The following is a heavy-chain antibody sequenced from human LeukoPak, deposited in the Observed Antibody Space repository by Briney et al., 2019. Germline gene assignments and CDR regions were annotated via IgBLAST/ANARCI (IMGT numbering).Heavy chain of an antibody. CDR1: GGSIRSSTYY. CDR3: ASRITIFGVVAYFDY. D-gene: IGHD3-3*01. V-gene: IGHV4-39*01. J-gene: IGHJ4*02. Sequence: SETLSLTCTVFGGSIRSSTYYWGWIRQPPGKGLEWIGTIYYRGSTYYNPSLESRVTISINTSKNQFSLKLSSVTAADTAVYYCASRITIFGVVAYFDYWGQGTLVTVSS. CDR2: IYYRGST.